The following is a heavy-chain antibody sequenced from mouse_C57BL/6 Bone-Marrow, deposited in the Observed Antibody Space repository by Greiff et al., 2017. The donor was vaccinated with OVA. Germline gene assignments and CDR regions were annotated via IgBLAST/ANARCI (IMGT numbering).Heavy chain of an antibody. J-gene: IGHJ3*01. CDR1: GFTFSSYA. Sequence: EVMLVESGGGLVKPGGSLKLSCAASGFTFSSYAMSWVRQTPEKRLEWVATISDGGSYTYYPDNVKGRFTISRDNAKNNLYLQMSHLKSEDTAMYYCAREEDGYDGFAYWGQGTLVTVSA. CDR3: AREEDGYDGFAY. V-gene: IGHV5-4*01. D-gene: IGHD2-2*01. CDR2: ISDGGSYT.